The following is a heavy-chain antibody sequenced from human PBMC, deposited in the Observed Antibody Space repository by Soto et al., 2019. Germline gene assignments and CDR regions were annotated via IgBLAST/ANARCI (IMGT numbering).Heavy chain of an antibody. J-gene: IGHJ6*02. CDR3: AKGYCSGGDCPWGMDA. D-gene: IGHD2-15*01. Sequence: QMQLVESGGGVVQAGRSLRLSCAVSGLSFRSYGMHWVRQGPGKGLEWVSFISYDGSTKYYVDSVKGRFTISRDNSKNTLYLQMSSLRVEDTAVYYCAKGYCSGGDCPWGMDAWGQGTTVTVSS. CDR1: GLSFRSYG. CDR2: ISYDGSTK. V-gene: IGHV3-30*18.